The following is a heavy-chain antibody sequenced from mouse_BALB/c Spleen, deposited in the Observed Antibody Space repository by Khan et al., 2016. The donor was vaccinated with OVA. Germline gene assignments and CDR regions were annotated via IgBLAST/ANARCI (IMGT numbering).Heavy chain of an antibody. CDR2: INTYTGEP. J-gene: IGHJ4*01. V-gene: IGHV9-3-1*01. Sequence: LVESGPELKKPGETVKISCKASGYTFTKNGMNWVKQAPGKGLKWMGWINTYTGEPTYADDFKGRFAFSLETSASTAYLEINNFKNEDTATYSCARVGFNGTMDYWGQGTSVTVSS. CDR3: ARVGFNGTMDY. CDR1: GYTFTKNG.